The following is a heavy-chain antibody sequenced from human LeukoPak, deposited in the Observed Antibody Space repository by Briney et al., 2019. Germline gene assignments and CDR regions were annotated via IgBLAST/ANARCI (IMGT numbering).Heavy chain of an antibody. Sequence: PSETLSLTCTVSGGSISSYYWGWIRQPPGRGLEWIGYIYYSGTTNSGSTIYNPSLKTRVTISVGTSKNQLSLRLTSVTAADSAVYFCARDGDYHDSNPFLFDYWGQGILVTVSS. CDR1: GGSISSYY. D-gene: IGHD4-11*01. J-gene: IGHJ4*02. CDR2: IYYSGTTNSGST. CDR3: ARDGDYHDSNPFLFDY. V-gene: IGHV4-59*01.